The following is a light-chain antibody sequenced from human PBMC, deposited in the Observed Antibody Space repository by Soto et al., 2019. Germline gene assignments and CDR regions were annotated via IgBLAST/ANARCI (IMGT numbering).Light chain of an antibody. J-gene: IGKJ2*01. V-gene: IGKV3-20*01. CDR1: ESVSSTY. Sequence: DIVLTQSPGTLSLSPGERATLSCRASESVSSTYLAWYQQKPGQAPSLLIYGASSRPTDIPDRFSGSGSRTDFTLTISRLEPEDFAVYCCQQYGGSPQPFGQGTKLEIK. CDR2: GAS. CDR3: QQYGGSPQP.